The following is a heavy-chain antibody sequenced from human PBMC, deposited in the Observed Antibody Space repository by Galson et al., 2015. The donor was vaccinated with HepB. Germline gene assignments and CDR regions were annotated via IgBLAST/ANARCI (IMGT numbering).Heavy chain of an antibody. J-gene: IGHJ3*02. CDR2: ISGSGGST. Sequence: SLRLSCAASGFTFSSYAMSWVRQAPGKGLEWVSAISGSGGSTYYADSVKGRFTISRDNSKNTLYLQMNSLRAEDTAVYYCAKDMVLLWFGELLSGGHDAFDIWGQGTMVTVSS. CDR1: GFTFSSYA. V-gene: IGHV3-23*01. CDR3: AKDMVLLWFGELLSGGHDAFDI. D-gene: IGHD3-10*01.